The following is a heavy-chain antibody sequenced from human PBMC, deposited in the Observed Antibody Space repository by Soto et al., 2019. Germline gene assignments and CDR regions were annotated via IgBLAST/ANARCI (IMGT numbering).Heavy chain of an antibody. Sequence: QLQLQESGPGLVKPSETLSLTCTVSGGSISSSTDYWDWIRQPPGKGLEWIGSVYYRGSTYYNPSLKSQVTISVDTSKQQFSLRLSSVTASDTAVYYCARTQTGPTRGSFDMWGQGTLVTVSS. D-gene: IGHD1-26*01. CDR2: VYYRGST. J-gene: IGHJ3*02. CDR3: ARTQTGPTRGSFDM. CDR1: GGSISSSTDY. V-gene: IGHV4-39*01.